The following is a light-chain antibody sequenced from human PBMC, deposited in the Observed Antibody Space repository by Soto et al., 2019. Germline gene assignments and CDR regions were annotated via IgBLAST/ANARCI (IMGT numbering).Light chain of an antibody. CDR3: QQYNKWPLFT. V-gene: IGKV3-15*01. CDR1: GSVGTN. CDR2: GAS. J-gene: IGKJ3*01. Sequence: EVVLTQSPATLSVSPGERTTLSCRARGSVGTNLACYQQRPGQAPRLLIYGASTRATGIPARFSGSGSGSEFTLTISSLQSDDFAVYYCQQYNKWPLFTFGPGTRVDTK.